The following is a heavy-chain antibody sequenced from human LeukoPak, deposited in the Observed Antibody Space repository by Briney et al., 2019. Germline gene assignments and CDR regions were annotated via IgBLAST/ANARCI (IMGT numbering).Heavy chain of an antibody. CDR1: GYSISSGYY. CDR3: ARSYYYGSGSYAY. D-gene: IGHD3-10*01. Sequence: SETLSLTCTVSGYSISSGYYWGWIRQPPGKGLEWIGSIYHSGSTNYNPSLKSRVTISVDTSKNQFSLKLSSVTAADTAVYYCARSYYYGSGSYAYWGQGTLVTVSS. CDR2: IYHSGST. V-gene: IGHV4-38-2*02. J-gene: IGHJ4*02.